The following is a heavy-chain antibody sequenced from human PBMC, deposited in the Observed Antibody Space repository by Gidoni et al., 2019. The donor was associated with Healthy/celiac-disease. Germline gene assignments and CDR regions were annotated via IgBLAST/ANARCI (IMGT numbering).Heavy chain of an antibody. CDR2: INPSGGST. Sequence: QVQLVQSGAEVKKPGASVKVSCKASGYTFTRHYMHWVRQAPGQGLEWMGIINPSGGSTSYAQKFQGRVTMTRDTSTSTVYMELSSLRSEDTAVYYCASSKQTLGPPTVAIDYWGQGTLVTVSS. CDR3: ASSKQTLGPPTVAIDY. J-gene: IGHJ4*02. D-gene: IGHD4-17*01. V-gene: IGHV1-46*03. CDR1: GYTFTRHY.